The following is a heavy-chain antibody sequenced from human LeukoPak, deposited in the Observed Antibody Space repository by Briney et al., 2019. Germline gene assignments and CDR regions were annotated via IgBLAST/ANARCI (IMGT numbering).Heavy chain of an antibody. D-gene: IGHD2-2*01. Sequence: GGSLRLSCATSGFAFGDYAMSWVRQAPGKGLEWVGFIQAKAYGGATKYAASVNGRFSISRDDSQSIANLQMNDLKTEDTAVYYCTRAPHPRCSSSGCYLDYWGQGTLVTVSS. CDR3: TRAPHPRCSSSGCYLDY. CDR1: GFAFGDYA. V-gene: IGHV3-49*04. J-gene: IGHJ4*02. CDR2: IQAKAYGGAT.